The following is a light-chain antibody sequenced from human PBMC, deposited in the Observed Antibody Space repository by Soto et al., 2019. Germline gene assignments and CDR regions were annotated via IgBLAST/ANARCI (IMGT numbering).Light chain of an antibody. Sequence: EIVMTQSPATLSVPPGDSATFSCRASKSVRSDLAWYQQKPGQAPRLLIYGGSIRAADIPDRFSGSGSGTEFNLTISTLQSEDFAVYYCQQYNDWPTITFGQGTRLETK. CDR3: QQYNDWPTIT. CDR1: KSVRSD. J-gene: IGKJ5*01. V-gene: IGKV3-15*01. CDR2: GGS.